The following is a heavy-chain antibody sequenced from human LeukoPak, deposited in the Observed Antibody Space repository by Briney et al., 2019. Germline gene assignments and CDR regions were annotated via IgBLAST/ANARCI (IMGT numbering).Heavy chain of an antibody. CDR3: ARLGGYSSSWYTGSYYYMDV. CDR1: GGSFSGYY. D-gene: IGHD6-13*01. J-gene: IGHJ6*03. Sequence: SETLSLTCAVYGGSFSGYYWSWIRQPPGKGLEWIGEINHSGSTNYNPSLKSRVTISVDTSKNQFSLKLSSVTAADTAVYYCARLGGYSSSWYTGSYYYMDVWGKGTTVTISS. CDR2: INHSGST. V-gene: IGHV4-34*01.